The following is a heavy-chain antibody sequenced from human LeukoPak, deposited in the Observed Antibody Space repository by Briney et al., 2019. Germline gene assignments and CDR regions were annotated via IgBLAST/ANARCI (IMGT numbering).Heavy chain of an antibody. CDR1: GGSISSSSYY. CDR3: ASGYSYGFDY. Sequence: SETLSLTCTVSGGSISSSSYYWAWIRQPPGKGLEWIGSIYYSGSNYYNPSLKSRVTISVDTSKNQFSLKLSSVTAADTAVYYCASGYSYGFDYWGQGTLVTVSS. D-gene: IGHD5-18*01. CDR2: IYYSGSN. J-gene: IGHJ4*02. V-gene: IGHV4-39*07.